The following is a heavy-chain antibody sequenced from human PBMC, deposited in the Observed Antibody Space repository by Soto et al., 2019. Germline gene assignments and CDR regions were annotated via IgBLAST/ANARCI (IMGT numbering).Heavy chain of an antibody. Sequence: ASVKVSCKASGYTFTGYYMHWVRQAPGQGLEWMGWINPNSGGTNYAQKFQGWVTMTRDTSISTAYMELSRLRSDDTAVYYCARDPFRIAAAADYYYYYYGMDVWGQGTTVTVS. CDR2: INPNSGGT. CDR1: GYTFTGYY. J-gene: IGHJ6*02. CDR3: ARDPFRIAAAADYYYYYYGMDV. V-gene: IGHV1-2*04. D-gene: IGHD6-13*01.